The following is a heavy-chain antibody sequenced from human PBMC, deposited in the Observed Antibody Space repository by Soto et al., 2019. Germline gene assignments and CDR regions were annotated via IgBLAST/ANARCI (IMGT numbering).Heavy chain of an antibody. Sequence: QVQLQESGPGLVKPSGTLSLTCALSGASIITDNWWSWVRQPPGKEMEWIGEIYHSGNTNFNPSVKSRVTISVDTSKNQFSLTVSSVTAADTAIYYCARASASSKLRGVVINWGQGTLDTVSS. V-gene: IGHV4-4*02. D-gene: IGHD3-10*01. CDR3: ARASASSKLRGVVIN. J-gene: IGHJ4*02. CDR1: GASIITDNW. CDR2: IYHSGNT.